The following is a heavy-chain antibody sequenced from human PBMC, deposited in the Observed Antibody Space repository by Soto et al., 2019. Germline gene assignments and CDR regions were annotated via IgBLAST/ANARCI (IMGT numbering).Heavy chain of an antibody. Sequence: ASVKVSCKASGYTFTSYDINWVRQATGQGLEWMGWMNPNSGNTGYAQKFQGRVTMTRNTSISTAYMELSSLRSEDTAVYYCARVAIRQDVQDYSGQATLVTVSS. V-gene: IGHV1-8*01. J-gene: IGHJ4*02. CDR2: MNPNSGNT. CDR3: ARVAIRQDVQDY. CDR1: GYTFTSYD.